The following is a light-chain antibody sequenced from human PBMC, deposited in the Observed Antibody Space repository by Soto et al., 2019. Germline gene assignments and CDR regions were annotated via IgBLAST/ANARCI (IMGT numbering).Light chain of an antibody. J-gene: IGKJ1*01. CDR1: QSISLW. CDR3: QHYKDYSWT. V-gene: IGKV1-5*03. Sequence: DIHMTQSPSTLSASVGDRVTITCRASQSISLWVDLYQQKPGRAPNLFIYKTSSLETGVPSRFSGSGSGTEFTLTISSLQPDDFATYYGQHYKDYSWTFGQGTKVEVK. CDR2: KTS.